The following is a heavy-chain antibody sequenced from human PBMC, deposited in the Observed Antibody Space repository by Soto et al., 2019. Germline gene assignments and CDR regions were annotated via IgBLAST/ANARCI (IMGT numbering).Heavy chain of an antibody. J-gene: IGHJ5*02. Sequence: QVQLEQSGAEVKKPGASVKVSCKASGYSFTTYGITWVRQAPGQGLESMGGISVYNGKTNYAQKFQGRITMTTDTSTSTAYMALRSLRSDDTAIYYCARDNNYFDPWGQGTLVTVSS. CDR2: ISVYNGKT. V-gene: IGHV1-18*01. CDR1: GYSFTTYG. CDR3: ARDNNYFDP.